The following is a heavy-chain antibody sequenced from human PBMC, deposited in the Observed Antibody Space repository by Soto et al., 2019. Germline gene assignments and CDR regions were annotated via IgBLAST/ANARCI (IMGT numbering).Heavy chain of an antibody. CDR1: GFTFSSYW. CDR2: IKTDGSST. J-gene: IGHJ4*02. CDR3: ARVGTGAYYFDY. D-gene: IGHD7-27*01. Sequence: EVQLVESGGGLVRPGGSLSLSCEAPGFTFSSYWMNWAGQAQGKGLVWVSRIKTDGSSTGYADSVKGRFTISRDNAQNTLYLQMNSLRAEDTALYYCARVGTGAYYFDYWGLGTLVTVSS. V-gene: IGHV3-74*01.